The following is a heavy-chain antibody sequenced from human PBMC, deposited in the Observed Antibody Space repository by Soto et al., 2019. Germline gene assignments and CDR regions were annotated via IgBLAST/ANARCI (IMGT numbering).Heavy chain of an antibody. V-gene: IGHV3-33*01. CDR2: IWYDGSNK. CDR1: GFTFSNYG. J-gene: IGHJ4*02. CDR3: AREKRTYYYDSSALRAADY. Sequence: GGSLRLSCAASGFTFSNYGMHWVRQAPGKGLEWVAVIWYDGSNKYYADSVKGRFTISRDNSKNTLYLQMNSLRAEDTAVYYGAREKRTYYYDSSALRAADYWGQGT. D-gene: IGHD3-22*01.